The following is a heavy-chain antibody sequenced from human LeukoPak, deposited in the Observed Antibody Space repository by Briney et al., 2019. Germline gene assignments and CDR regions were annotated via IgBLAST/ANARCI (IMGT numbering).Heavy chain of an antibody. J-gene: IGHJ5*02. CDR3: ARGDPHADL. CDR2: ITISGHTK. CDR1: GFHLNTYE. V-gene: IGHV3-48*03. Sequence: GGSLRLSCAASGFHLNTYEMNWVRQAPGKGLEWIADITISGHTKNYADSVKGRFTISRDNAGTSLYLQMNSLRVEDTGVYYCARGDPHADLWGQGTLVRVSS.